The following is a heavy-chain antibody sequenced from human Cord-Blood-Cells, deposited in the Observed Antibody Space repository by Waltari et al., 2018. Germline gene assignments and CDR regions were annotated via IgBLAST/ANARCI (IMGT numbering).Heavy chain of an antibody. CDR3: AVVVTAIRGFDP. J-gene: IGHJ5*02. V-gene: IGHV3-23*01. CDR2: ISGSGGST. Sequence: EVQLLESGGGLVQPGGSLRPSCASSGFTFRTYAMRWVRQAPGKGLEWVSAISGSGGSTYYADSVKGRFTISRDNSKNTLYLQMNSLRAEDTAVYYCAVVVTAIRGFDPWGQGTLVTVSS. D-gene: IGHD2-21*02. CDR1: GFTFRTYA.